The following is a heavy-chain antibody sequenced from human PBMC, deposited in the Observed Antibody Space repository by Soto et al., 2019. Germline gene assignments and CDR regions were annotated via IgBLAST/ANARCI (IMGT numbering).Heavy chain of an antibody. J-gene: IGHJ6*02. Sequence: SVNVPRQACVCTFRSYAIRWVRQAPGQGLEWMGGIIQIFGTANYAQNDQGRGTISADKSTSTAYMELSSLRSEDTSVCYCARGVLVSSRWNIVRLGEQYYYYGMDVWGQGTTVTVSS. CDR3: ARGVLVSSRWNIVRLGEQYYYYGMDV. D-gene: IGHD6-13*01. V-gene: IGHV1-69*06. CDR2: IIQIFGTA. CDR1: VCTFRSYA.